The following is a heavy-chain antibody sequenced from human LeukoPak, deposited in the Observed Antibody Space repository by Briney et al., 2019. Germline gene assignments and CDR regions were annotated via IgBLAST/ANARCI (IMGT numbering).Heavy chain of an antibody. CDR1: GYTFTSYA. J-gene: IGHJ4*02. CDR3: ARVERIAAAADY. V-gene: IGHV1-3*01. CDR2: INAGNGIT. D-gene: IGHD6-13*01. Sequence: ASVKVSCKASGYTFTSYAMHWVRQAPGQRLEWMGWINAGNGITKYSQKFQGRVTITRDTSASTAYMELSSLRSEDTAVYYCARVERIAAAADYWGQGTLVTVSS.